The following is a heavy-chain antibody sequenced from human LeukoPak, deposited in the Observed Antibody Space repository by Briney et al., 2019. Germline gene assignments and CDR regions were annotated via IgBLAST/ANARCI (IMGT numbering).Heavy chain of an antibody. V-gene: IGHV1-2*02. CDR3: ARPYSSGWYVDDWFDP. D-gene: IGHD6-19*01. CDR2: INPNSGGT. J-gene: IGHJ5*02. Sequence: GASVKVSCKASGYTFTGYYMHWVRQAPGQGLEWMGWINPNSGGTNYAQKFQGRVTMTRDTSISTAYMELSRLRSDDTAVYYCARPYSSGWYVDDWFDPWGQGTLVTASS. CDR1: GYTFTGYY.